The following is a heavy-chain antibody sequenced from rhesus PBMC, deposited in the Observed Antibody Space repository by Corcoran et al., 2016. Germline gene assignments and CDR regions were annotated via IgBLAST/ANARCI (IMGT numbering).Heavy chain of an antibody. D-gene: IGHD4-23*01. J-gene: IGHJ5-1*01. Sequence: QLQLQESGPGLVKPSETLSLTCAVSGGAISSNWWIGLISGSGGSTSYNLSLKSRVTISTDTSKTQLSLKLISVTAADTAVYYCAREIGTVTTRGRNNRFDVWGPGVLVTVSS. CDR3: AREIGTVTTRGRNNRFDV. CDR1: GGAISSN. CDR2: ISGSGGST. V-gene: IGHV4-173*01.